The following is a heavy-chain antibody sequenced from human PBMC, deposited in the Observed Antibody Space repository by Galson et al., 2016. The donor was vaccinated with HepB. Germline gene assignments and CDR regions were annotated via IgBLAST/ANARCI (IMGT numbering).Heavy chain of an antibody. Sequence: SVKVSCKASGFTFTGYGISWVRQAPGQGLEWLGWIIVYDGNTNYAQNFQGRLTMTTDTSTSTAYLELRRLRYDDTAIYYCARDYGGTWYDFWGQGTLVTVSS. J-gene: IGHJ5*01. CDR2: IIVYDGNT. CDR3: ARDYGGTWYDF. V-gene: IGHV1-18*01. CDR1: GFTFTGYG. D-gene: IGHD3-10*01.